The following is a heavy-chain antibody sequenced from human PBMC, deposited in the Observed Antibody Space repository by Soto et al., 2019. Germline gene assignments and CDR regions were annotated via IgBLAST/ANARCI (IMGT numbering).Heavy chain of an antibody. CDR3: AREVGAPSGWLDP. D-gene: IGHD1-26*01. CDR1: GFTFTNYA. J-gene: IGHJ5*02. V-gene: IGHV3-23*01. Sequence: GSLRLSCAASGFTFTNYAMTWVRQTPGKGLECVSGISASGGLKYYADSVRGRFTVSRDNSKNILYLQMDNLRDEDTALYYCAREVGAPSGWLDPSGQGTQVTVYS. CDR2: ISASGGLK.